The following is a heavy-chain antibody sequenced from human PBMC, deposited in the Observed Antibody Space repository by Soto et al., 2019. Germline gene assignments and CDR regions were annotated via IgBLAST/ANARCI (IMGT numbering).Heavy chain of an antibody. CDR2: IYYTGSS. Sequence: QVQLQEPGPGLVKPSQTLSLTCTVSGGSISSGDYYWSWIRQPPGKGLEWIGYIYYTGSSYYNPCLKSRVTISVDTSNNQSSLKLSCVTDADTAVYYCAREAAVRYFAYNYYYYGMDVWGQGTTVTVSS. J-gene: IGHJ6*02. CDR3: AREAAVRYFAYNYYYYGMDV. V-gene: IGHV4-30-4*01. D-gene: IGHD3-9*01. CDR1: GGSISSGDYY.